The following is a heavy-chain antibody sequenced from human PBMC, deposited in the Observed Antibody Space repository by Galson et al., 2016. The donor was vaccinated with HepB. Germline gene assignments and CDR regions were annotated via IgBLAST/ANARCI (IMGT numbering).Heavy chain of an antibody. J-gene: IGHJ6*02. Sequence: QSGAEVKKAGESLKISCKTSGYSFTDYWIAWVRQAPGKGLEWMGNIYPDDSETKYSPPFQGQVTISVDKPIRTAYLQWTSLKASDIAIYYCARRHRGAAPRCYYHYGMDGWGQGTAVTVSS. CDR3: ARRHRGAAPRCYYHYGMDG. D-gene: IGHD6-6*01. CDR2: IYPDDSET. V-gene: IGHV5-51*01. CDR1: GYSFTDYW.